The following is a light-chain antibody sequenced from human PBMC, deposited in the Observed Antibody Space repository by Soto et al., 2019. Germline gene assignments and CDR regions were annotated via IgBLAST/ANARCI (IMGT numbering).Light chain of an antibody. J-gene: IGKJ3*01. CDR1: QSISNY. CDR3: QHNYNTPFT. CDR2: AAS. V-gene: IGKV1-39*01. Sequence: DIQVTQSPSSLSASVGDRVTITCRASQSISNYLNWYQQKPGKAPKLLIYAASSLQSGVPSRFSGSGSGTDFTLTISSLQPEDFATYYCQHNYNTPFTFGPGTKVDIK.